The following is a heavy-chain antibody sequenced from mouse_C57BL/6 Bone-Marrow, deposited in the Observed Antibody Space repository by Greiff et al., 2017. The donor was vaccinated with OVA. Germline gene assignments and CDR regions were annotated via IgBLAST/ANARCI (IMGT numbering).Heavy chain of an antibody. D-gene: IGHD1-1*01. Sequence: EVKLMESGGGLVQPKGSLKLSCAASGFSFNTYAMNWVRQAPGKGLEWVARIRSKSNNYATYYADSVKDRFTISRDDSESMLYLQMNNLKTEDTAMYYCVRHAATVVRDAMDYWGQGTSVTVSS. CDR2: IRSKSNNYAT. J-gene: IGHJ4*01. CDR1: GFSFNTYA. V-gene: IGHV10-1*01. CDR3: VRHAATVVRDAMDY.